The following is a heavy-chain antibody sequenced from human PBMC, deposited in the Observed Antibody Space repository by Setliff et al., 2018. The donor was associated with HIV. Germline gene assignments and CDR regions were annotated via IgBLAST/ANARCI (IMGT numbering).Heavy chain of an antibody. Sequence: GGSLRLSCSASGFTFDDYGMSGIRQVPGKGLEWVSGVNWHGSSTGYADSVKGRFTISRDNARNSLYLQMNSLRAEDTALYYCARENNRGWHWLDPFDYWGQGTLVTVSS. J-gene: IGHJ4*02. CDR1: GFTFDDYG. V-gene: IGHV3-20*04. CDR3: ARENNRGWHWLDPFDY. D-gene: IGHD6-19*01. CDR2: VNWHGSST.